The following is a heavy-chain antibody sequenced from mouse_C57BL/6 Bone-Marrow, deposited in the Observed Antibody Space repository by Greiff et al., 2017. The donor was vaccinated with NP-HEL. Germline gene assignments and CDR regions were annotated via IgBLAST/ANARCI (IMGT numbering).Heavy chain of an antibody. CDR1: GYTFTEYT. D-gene: IGHD2-3*01. Sequence: VQVVESGAELVKPGASVKLSCKASGYTFTEYTIHWVKQRSGQGLEWIGWFYPGSGSIKSNEKFKDKATLTADKASSTVYMELSRLTSEDSAVYFCARHEEVWLLTFAYWGQGTLVTVSA. V-gene: IGHV1-62-2*01. CDR3: ARHEEVWLLTFAY. CDR2: FYPGSGSI. J-gene: IGHJ3*01.